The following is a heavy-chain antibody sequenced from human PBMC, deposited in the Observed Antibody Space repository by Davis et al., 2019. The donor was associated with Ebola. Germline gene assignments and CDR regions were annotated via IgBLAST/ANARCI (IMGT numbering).Heavy chain of an antibody. D-gene: IGHD3-10*01. CDR3: ARGGRGVLLDYYYGMDV. CDR1: GYTFTSYA. J-gene: IGHJ6*02. Sequence: VSVKVSCKASGYTFTSYAMHWVRQAPGQRLEWMGWINAGNGNTKYSQKFQGRVTITRDTSASTAYMELSSLRSEDTAVYYCARGGRGVLLDYYYGMDVWGQGTTVTVSS. CDR2: INAGNGNT. V-gene: IGHV1-3*01.